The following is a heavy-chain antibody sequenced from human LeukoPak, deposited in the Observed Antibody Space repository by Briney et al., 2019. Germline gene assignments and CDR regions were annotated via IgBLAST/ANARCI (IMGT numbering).Heavy chain of an antibody. CDR2: ISAYNGNT. CDR3: AREVWFGELSERTLDY. D-gene: IGHD3-10*01. CDR1: GYTFTSYG. J-gene: IGHJ4*02. Sequence: ASVKVSFKASGYTFTSYGISWVRQAPGQGLEWMGWISAYNGNTNYAQKLQGRVTMTTDTSTSTAYMELRSLRSDDTAVYYCAREVWFGELSERTLDYWGQGTLVTVS. V-gene: IGHV1-18*01.